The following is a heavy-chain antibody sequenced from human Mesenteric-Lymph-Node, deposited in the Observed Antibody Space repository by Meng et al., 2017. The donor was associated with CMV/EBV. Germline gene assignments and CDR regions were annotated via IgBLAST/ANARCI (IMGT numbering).Heavy chain of an antibody. V-gene: IGHV4-61*01. D-gene: IGHD3-3*01. Sequence: SETLSLTCTVSGGSVTSGSYYWSWIRQPPGKGLEWIRYVFYTGSANNNPSLKSRVTISVDTSKNQFSLKLNSVTAADTAVYYCARVAGFSDFWRGNGREDCWGQGTLVTVSS. CDR1: GGSVTSGSYY. CDR2: VFYTGSA. J-gene: IGHJ4*02. CDR3: ARVAGFSDFWRGNGREDC.